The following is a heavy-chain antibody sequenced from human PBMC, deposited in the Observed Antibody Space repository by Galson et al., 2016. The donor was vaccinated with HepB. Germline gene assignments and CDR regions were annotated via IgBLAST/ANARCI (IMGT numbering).Heavy chain of an antibody. D-gene: IGHD3-3*01. J-gene: IGHJ5*02. CDR3: ARAPRITIFGVGSSGWFDP. CDR2: INHSGGT. V-gene: IGHV4-34*01. Sequence: TLSLTCAVSDESFSGYYWSWIRQPPGKGLEWIGEINHSGGTNYNPSLKSRVTISVDTSKNELYLKLTSVTAADTAIFYCARAPRITIFGVGSSGWFDPWGQGTLVTVSS. CDR1: DESFSGYY.